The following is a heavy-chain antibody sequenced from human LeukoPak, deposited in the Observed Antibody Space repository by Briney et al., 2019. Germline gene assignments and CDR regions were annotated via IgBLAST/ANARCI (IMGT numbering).Heavy chain of an antibody. CDR2: INPNSGGT. J-gene: IGHJ3*02. CDR3: ARGYSSSWYDAFDI. D-gene: IGHD6-13*01. Sequence: GASVKVSCKASGYTFIGYYIHWVRQAPGQGLEWMGWINPNSGGTNYAQKFQGRVTVTWDTSISTAYMELSRLRSDDTAVYYCARGYSSSWYDAFDIWGQGTMVTVSS. V-gene: IGHV1-2*02. CDR1: GYTFIGYY.